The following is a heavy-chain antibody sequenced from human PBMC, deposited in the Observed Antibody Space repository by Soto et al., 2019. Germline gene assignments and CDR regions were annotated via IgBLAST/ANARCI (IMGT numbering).Heavy chain of an antibody. CDR2: ISGSGDST. V-gene: IGHV3-23*01. Sequence: GRSLRLSCAASGFTFSSYALSWVRQAPGKGLEWVSAISGSGDSTYDADSVKGRFTTSRDNSKNTLYLQMNSLRAEDTAVYYCAKGIYSYGYNSFDYWSQGTLVTVSS. J-gene: IGHJ4*02. CDR3: AKGIYSYGYNSFDY. CDR1: GFTFSSYA. D-gene: IGHD5-18*01.